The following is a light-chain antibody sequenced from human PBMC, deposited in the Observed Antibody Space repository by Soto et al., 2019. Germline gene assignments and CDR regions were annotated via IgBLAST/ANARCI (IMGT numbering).Light chain of an antibody. CDR1: QSLTTRY. V-gene: IGKV3-20*01. Sequence: IVLTQSPGTLSLSPGETATLSCRASQSLTTRYLAWYQQKPGQAPRLLIYGASNRATGTPDRFSGSGSGTDFTLTINSLEPEDFAVYFCQQYASSVVYTFGQGTKLEIK. CDR3: QQYASSVVYT. J-gene: IGKJ2*01. CDR2: GAS.